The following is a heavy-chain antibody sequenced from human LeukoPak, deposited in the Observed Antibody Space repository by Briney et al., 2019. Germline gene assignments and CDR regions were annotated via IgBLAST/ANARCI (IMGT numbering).Heavy chain of an antibody. D-gene: IGHD4-17*01. CDR3: ARAHYGDYADY. CDR1: GGSISSGGYS. CDR2: IYHSGST. J-gene: IGHJ4*02. V-gene: IGHV4-30-2*01. Sequence: PSQTLSLTCAVSGGSISSGGYSWSWIRQPPGKGLEWIGYIYHSGSTYYNPSLKSRVTISVDRSKNQFSLELSSVTAADTAVYYCARAHYGDYADYWGQGTLVTVSS.